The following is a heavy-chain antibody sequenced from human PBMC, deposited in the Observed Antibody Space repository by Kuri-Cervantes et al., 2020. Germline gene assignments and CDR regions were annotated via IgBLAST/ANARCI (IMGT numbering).Heavy chain of an antibody. Sequence: SVKVSCKASGYTFTNYAMNWVRQARGQGLEWIGWIVVVSGNTNYAQKFQERVTITRDMSTSTAYMELSSLRAEDTAVYYCAKEGPYYDGSGELGHWGQGTLVTVSS. D-gene: IGHD3-10*01. J-gene: IGHJ4*02. CDR2: IVVVSGNT. CDR3: AKEGPYYDGSGELGH. V-gene: IGHV1-58*02. CDR1: GYTFTNYA.